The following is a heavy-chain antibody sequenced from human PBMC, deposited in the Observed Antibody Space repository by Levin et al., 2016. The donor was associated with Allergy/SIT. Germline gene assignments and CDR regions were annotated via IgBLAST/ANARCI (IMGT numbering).Heavy chain of an antibody. V-gene: IGHV3-7*03. CDR2: IKQDGSEK. CDR1: GFTFSSYW. Sequence: GESLKISCAASGFTFSSYWMSWVRQAPGKGLEWVANIKQDGSEKYYVDSVKGRFTISRDNAKNSLYLQMNSLRAEDTAVYYCARDAWNYYYYGMDVWGQGTTVTVSS. CDR3: ARDAWNYYYYGMDV. D-gene: IGHD1-1*01. J-gene: IGHJ6*02.